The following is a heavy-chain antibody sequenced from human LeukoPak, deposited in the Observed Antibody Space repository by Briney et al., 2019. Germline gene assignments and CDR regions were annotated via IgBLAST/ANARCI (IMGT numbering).Heavy chain of an antibody. J-gene: IGHJ4*02. Sequence: GGSLRLSCTASGFTFNTYTMVWVRQAPGKGLEWVSSISSSGYIYYADSVKGRFTISRDNAKNSLYLQMNSLRAEDTAVYYCAKWLRVATTYFDYWGQGTLVTVSS. V-gene: IGHV3-21*04. CDR2: ISSSGYI. D-gene: IGHD5-24*01. CDR1: GFTFNTYT. CDR3: AKWLRVATTYFDY.